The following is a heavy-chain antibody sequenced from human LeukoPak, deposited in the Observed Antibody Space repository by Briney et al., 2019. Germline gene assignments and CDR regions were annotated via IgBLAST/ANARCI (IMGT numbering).Heavy chain of an antibody. Sequence: GGSLRLSCVASGFTFNEYEMNWVRQAPGKGLEWLSYISRSGNTRYYGNSVKGRFTVSRDNAKNSLPLQMNSLRAEDTAVYYCARDKLDGYSNLWGQGTLVTVAS. CDR1: GFTFNEYE. V-gene: IGHV3-48*03. CDR3: ARDKLDGYSNL. D-gene: IGHD5-24*01. CDR2: ISRSGNTR. J-gene: IGHJ5*02.